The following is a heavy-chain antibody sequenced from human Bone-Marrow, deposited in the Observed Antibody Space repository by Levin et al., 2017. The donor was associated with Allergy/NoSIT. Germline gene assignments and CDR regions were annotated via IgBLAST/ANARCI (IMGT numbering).Heavy chain of an antibody. CDR2: VSGLGGAT. Sequence: GGSLRLSCTASAFTFSDYAMTWVRQAPGKGLEWVSAVSGLGGATYYADSVRGRFTVSRDNSKNTLYLQMNSLRAEDTAVYFCAKTYGDYPGDRHDYGTDVWGQGTSVTVSS. D-gene: IGHD4-17*01. CDR3: AKTYGDYPGDRHDYGTDV. J-gene: IGHJ6*02. V-gene: IGHV3-23*01. CDR1: AFTFSDYA.